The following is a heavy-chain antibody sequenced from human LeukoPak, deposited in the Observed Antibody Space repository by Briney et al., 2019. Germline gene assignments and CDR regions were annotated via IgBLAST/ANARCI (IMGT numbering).Heavy chain of an antibody. CDR2: IKKDGSEK. V-gene: IGHV3-7*01. CDR1: GFTLSNAW. D-gene: IGHD6-19*01. Sequence: GGSLRLSCAASGFTLSNAWMSWVRQAPGKGLEWVANIKKDGSEKKYVDSVKGRFTISRDNAENLLYLEMNSLRAEDTAVYYCAREGGNGWYSGWFDPWGQGILVTVSS. J-gene: IGHJ5*02. CDR3: AREGGNGWYSGWFDP.